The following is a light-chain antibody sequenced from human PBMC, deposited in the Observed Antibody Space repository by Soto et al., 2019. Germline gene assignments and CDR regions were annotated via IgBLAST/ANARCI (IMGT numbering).Light chain of an antibody. V-gene: IGKV3D-15*01. CDR3: QQYNYWPRT. CDR1: QRITSS. J-gene: IGKJ1*01. CDR2: RAS. Sequence: DMVITQSPCTLSLSPVERATLSCRDIQRITSSCLAWYQQKPGKSPRLLIYRASSRTMGIPGRFSGSGSGTEFSLTISSLQSEDFAVYYCQQYNYWPRTFGQGTKVDI.